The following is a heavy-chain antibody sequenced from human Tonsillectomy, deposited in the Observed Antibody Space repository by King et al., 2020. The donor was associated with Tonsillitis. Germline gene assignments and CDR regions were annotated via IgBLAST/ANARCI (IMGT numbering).Heavy chain of an antibody. J-gene: IGHJ6*02. CDR2: IKQDASEK. Sequence: VQLVESGGGLVQPGGSLRLSCAASGFTFSSHWMNWVRQAPGKGLEWVANIKQDASEKYYVDSVTGRFTISRDNARNSLYLQMNSLRAEDTAVYYCARAFYILTFPCGMDVWGQGTPVTVSS. CDR1: GFTFSSHW. D-gene: IGHD3-9*01. V-gene: IGHV3-7*03. CDR3: ARAFYILTFPCGMDV.